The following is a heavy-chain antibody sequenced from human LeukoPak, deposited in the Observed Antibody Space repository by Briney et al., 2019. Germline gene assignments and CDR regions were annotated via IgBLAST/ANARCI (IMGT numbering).Heavy chain of an antibody. Sequence: ASVKVPCKASGYTFTSYGISWVRQAPGQGLEGMGWISAYNGNTNYAQKLQGRVTMTTDTSTSTAYMELRSLRSDDTAVYYCARDRSGFGVNYYYYYYMDVWGKGTTVTISS. CDR1: GYTFTSYG. J-gene: IGHJ6*03. D-gene: IGHD3-10*01. V-gene: IGHV1-18*01. CDR2: ISAYNGNT. CDR3: ARDRSGFGVNYYYYYYMDV.